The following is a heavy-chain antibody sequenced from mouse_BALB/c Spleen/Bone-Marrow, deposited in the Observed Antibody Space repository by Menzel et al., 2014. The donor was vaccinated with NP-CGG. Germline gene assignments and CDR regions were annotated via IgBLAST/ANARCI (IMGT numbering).Heavy chain of an antibody. CDR1: GFTFSDYY. Sequence: EVRVVESGGGLVKPGGSLKLSCAASGFTFSDYYMYWVRQTPEKRLEWVATISDGGSYTYYPDSVKGRFTISRDNAKNNLYLQMSSLKSEDTARYYCARVLRPHYYAMDYWGQGTSVTVSS. CDR2: ISDGGSYT. V-gene: IGHV5-4*02. J-gene: IGHJ4*01. CDR3: ARVLRPHYYAMDY. D-gene: IGHD1-2*01.